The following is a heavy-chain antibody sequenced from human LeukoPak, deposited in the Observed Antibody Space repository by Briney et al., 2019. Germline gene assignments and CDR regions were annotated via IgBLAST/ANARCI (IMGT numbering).Heavy chain of an antibody. V-gene: IGHV3-20*04. Sequence: GGSLRLSCAASGFTFDDYGMSWVRQVPGKGLEWVSGINWNGGSTGYADSVKGRFTISRDNAKNSLYLQMNSLRAEDTALYYCARLDCSGGSCYSSYYYYYYMDVWGKGTTVTVSS. CDR1: GFTFDDYG. J-gene: IGHJ6*03. D-gene: IGHD2-15*01. CDR2: INWNGGST. CDR3: ARLDCSGGSCYSSYYYYYYMDV.